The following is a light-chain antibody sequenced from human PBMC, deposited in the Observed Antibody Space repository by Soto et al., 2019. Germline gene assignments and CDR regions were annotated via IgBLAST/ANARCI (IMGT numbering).Light chain of an antibody. CDR2: GAS. CDR1: QSVSSN. J-gene: IGKJ5*01. CDR3: QQYNNWPHT. Sequence: EIVMTQSPVTLSVSPGERATLSCRASQSVSSNLVWYQQKPGQAPRLLFYGASTRPTGIPARFSGGGSGTEFTLTVSSLQSEDFALYYCQQYNNWPHTFGQGTRLEIK. V-gene: IGKV3-15*01.